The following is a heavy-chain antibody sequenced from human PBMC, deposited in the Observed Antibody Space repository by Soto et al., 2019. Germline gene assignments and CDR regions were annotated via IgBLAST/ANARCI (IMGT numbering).Heavy chain of an antibody. J-gene: IGHJ4*02. CDR3: ARGRGSSWYYFDY. CDR2: IWYDGSNK. D-gene: IGHD6-13*01. CDR1: GFTFSSYG. Sequence: GGSLRLSCAASGFTFSSYGMHRVRQAPGKGLEWVAVIWYDGSNKYYADSVKGRFTISRDNSKNTLYLQMNSLRAEDTAVYYCARGRGSSWYYFDYWGQGTLVTVSS. V-gene: IGHV3-33*01.